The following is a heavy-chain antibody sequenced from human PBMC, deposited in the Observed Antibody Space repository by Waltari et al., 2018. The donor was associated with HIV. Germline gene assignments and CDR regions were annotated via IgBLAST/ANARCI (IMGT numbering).Heavy chain of an antibody. CDR1: VFTFRSFS. V-gene: IGHV3-23*01. CDR3: AKTTKISMVRVVYDY. J-gene: IGHJ4*02. Sequence: EVQLLESGGGVVQHGGSRRLSCAAYVFTFRSFSMSWARQGPGKGLEYVSLISCSGGTTYYTDSVKGRFTISRDNSKNTLFLQMNSLRAEDTAVYYCAKTTKISMVRVVYDYWGQGTLVTVSS. D-gene: IGHD3-10*01. CDR2: ISCSGGTT.